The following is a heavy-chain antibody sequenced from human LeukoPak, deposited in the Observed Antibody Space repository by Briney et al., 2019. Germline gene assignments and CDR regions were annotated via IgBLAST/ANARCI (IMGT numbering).Heavy chain of an antibody. CDR3: ARGHYDFWSGYFHYFDY. CDR1: GGSISSYY. J-gene: IGHJ4*02. CDR2: IYYSGST. V-gene: IGHV4-59*01. Sequence: SETLSLTCTVSGGSISSYYWSWIRQPPGKGLEWIGYIYYSGSTNYNPSLKSRVTISVDTSKNQFSLKLSPVTAADTAVYYCARGHYDFWSGYFHYFDYWGQGTLVTVSS. D-gene: IGHD3-3*01.